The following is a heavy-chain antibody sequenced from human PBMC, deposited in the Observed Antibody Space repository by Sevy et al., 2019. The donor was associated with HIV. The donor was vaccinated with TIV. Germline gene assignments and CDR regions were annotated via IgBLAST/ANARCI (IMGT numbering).Heavy chain of an antibody. D-gene: IGHD3-22*01. CDR1: GYTLTGLS. CDR3: ATTKDYYDSSGCPFDY. Sequence: ASVKVSCKVSGYTLTGLSMHWVRQAPGKGLEWMGSFDPEDGERIYAQMLEGRVTMTEDTSADTAYMELNSLRSEDTAVYYCATTKDYYDSSGCPFDYWGQGTLVTVSS. V-gene: IGHV1-24*01. CDR2: FDPEDGER. J-gene: IGHJ4*02.